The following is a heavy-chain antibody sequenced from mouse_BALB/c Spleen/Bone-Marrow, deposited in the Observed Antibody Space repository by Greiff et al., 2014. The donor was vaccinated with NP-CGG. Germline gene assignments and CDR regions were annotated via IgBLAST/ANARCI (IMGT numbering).Heavy chain of an antibody. D-gene: IGHD4-1*01. J-gene: IGHJ3*01. V-gene: IGHV1-5*01. CDR3: ARNWDWVFAY. CDR2: IYPGNNDA. CDR1: GYTFTNYW. Sequence: EVKLQESGTVLARPGASLRMSCKASGYTFTNYWINWIKQRPGQGLEWIGAIYPGNNDAKYTQKFKAKAKLTAVTSTSTADMERSSLTNEDSAVYYCARNWDWVFAYWGQGTLVTVSA.